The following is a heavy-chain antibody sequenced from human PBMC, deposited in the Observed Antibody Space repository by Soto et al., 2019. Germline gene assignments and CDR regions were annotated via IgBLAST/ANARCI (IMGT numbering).Heavy chain of an antibody. CDR3: ARDIGSYAYGEGY. CDR1: GGSINSYW. Sequence: ETLSLTCSVSGGSINSYWWSWIRQPAGKGLEWIGRVYSSGTTDYNPSLNSRATLSVETSKNQFSLKLSSVTAADTAVYYCARDIGSYAYGEGYWGQGIQVTVSS. J-gene: IGHJ4*02. V-gene: IGHV4-4*07. CDR2: VYSSGTT. D-gene: IGHD3-10*01.